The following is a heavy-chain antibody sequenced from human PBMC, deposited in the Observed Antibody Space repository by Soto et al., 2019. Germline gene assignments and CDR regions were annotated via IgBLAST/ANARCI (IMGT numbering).Heavy chain of an antibody. CDR2: IYYTGST. D-gene: IGHD1-26*01. V-gene: IGHV4-30-4*01. J-gene: IGHJ4*02. CDR3: ARSRELLCHHY. CDR1: GGSISSGDHY. Sequence: SETLSLTCTVSGGSISSGDHYWNWIRQPPGKGLEWMGYIYYTGSTYHNPSLKSRLTISVDTSKNQFSLQLSSVTAADTAIYYCARSRELLCHHYCGQGNMVAVYS.